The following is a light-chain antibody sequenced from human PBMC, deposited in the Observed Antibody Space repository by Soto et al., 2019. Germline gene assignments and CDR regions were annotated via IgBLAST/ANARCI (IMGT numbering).Light chain of an antibody. CDR1: SSNTGAGYD. J-gene: IGLJ1*01. Sequence: QAVVTQPPSVSGAPGQRVTISCTGSSSNTGAGYDVHWYQQLPGTAPKLLIYGNNNRPSGVPDRFSGSKSGTSASLAITGLQAEDEADYYCQSYDSSLSGAYVFGTGTKLTVL. V-gene: IGLV1-40*01. CDR2: GNN. CDR3: QSYDSSLSGAYV.